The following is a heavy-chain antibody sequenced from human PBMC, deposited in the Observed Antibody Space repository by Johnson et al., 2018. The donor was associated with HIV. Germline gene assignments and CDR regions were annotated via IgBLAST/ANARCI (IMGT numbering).Heavy chain of an antibody. CDR3: AKDSRRMGGLDAFDI. D-gene: IGHD1-26*01. Sequence: VQLVESGGNVIRPGGSLRLSCAASGFTVSSNYMSWVRQAPGKGLEWVSVIYSGGSTYYADSVKGRFTISRDNAKNSLYLQMNSLRVEDTAVYYCAKDSRRMGGLDAFDIWGQGTMVTVSS. J-gene: IGHJ3*02. V-gene: IGHV3-53*01. CDR1: GFTVSSNY. CDR2: IYSGGST.